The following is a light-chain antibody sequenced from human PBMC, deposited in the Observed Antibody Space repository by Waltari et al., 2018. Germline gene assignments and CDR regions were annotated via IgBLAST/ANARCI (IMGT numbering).Light chain of an antibody. CDR1: QSVSNNY. J-gene: IGKJ4*01. CDR2: GAS. Sequence: EIVLTQSPGTLSLSPGERATLSCRASQSVSNNYLAWYQQKPGQAPRLLIYGASSSATGSPDRFSGSGSGTDFTLTISRLEPEDFAVYYCQQYANSPLNFGGGTKVEIK. CDR3: QQYANSPLN. V-gene: IGKV3-20*01.